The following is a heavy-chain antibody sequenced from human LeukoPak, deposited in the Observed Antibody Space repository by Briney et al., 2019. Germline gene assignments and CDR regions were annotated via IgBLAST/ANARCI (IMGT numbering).Heavy chain of an antibody. CDR1: GFTFYDYA. J-gene: IGHJ4*02. CDR3: ATLGIAVATTEVDY. CDR2: ISWDSGSI. Sequence: PGGSLRLSCAASGFTFYDYAMYWVRHGPGKGLEWVSGISWDSGSIAYADSVKGRFTISRDNAKKSLYLQMNSLRAEDTALYYCATLGIAVATTEVDYWGQGTLVTVSS. D-gene: IGHD6-19*01. V-gene: IGHV3-9*01.